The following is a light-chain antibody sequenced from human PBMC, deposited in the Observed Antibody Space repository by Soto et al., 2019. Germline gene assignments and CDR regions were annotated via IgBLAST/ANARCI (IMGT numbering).Light chain of an antibody. CDR1: QSISSH. V-gene: IGKV1-39*01. Sequence: DIRMTQSPSSVSASVGATVTITCLASQSISSHLNWYQQKPGKAPNLLMYTASNLQSGVPSRFSGSGSGTDFTLTISSLQPEDFATYYCQQSYSTPISFGQGTGLEI. CDR3: QQSYSTPIS. CDR2: TAS. J-gene: IGKJ5*01.